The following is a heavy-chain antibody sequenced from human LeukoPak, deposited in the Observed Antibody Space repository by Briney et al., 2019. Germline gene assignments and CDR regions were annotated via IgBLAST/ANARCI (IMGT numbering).Heavy chain of an antibody. CDR3: ASLGSAAVAGLGTDY. CDR2: IIPIFGVA. V-gene: IGHV1-69*04. D-gene: IGHD6-19*01. J-gene: IGHJ4*02. Sequence: SVKVSCKASGGAFSSFAISWVRHAPGRGLEWMGRIIPIFGVANYAQKFQGRVTITADKSTSTAYMALSSLRSEDTAVYYCASLGSAAVAGLGTDYWGQGTLVTVSS. CDR1: GGAFSSFA.